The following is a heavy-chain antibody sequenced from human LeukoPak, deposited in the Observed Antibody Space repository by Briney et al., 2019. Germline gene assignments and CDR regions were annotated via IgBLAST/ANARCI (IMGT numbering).Heavy chain of an antibody. V-gene: IGHV4-59*01. J-gene: IGHJ2*01. Sequence: SETLSLTCTVSDGSISSYYWSWIRQPPGKGLEWIGYIYYSGSTTYNPSLKSRVTISVDTSKNQFSLKLSSVTAADTAVYYCARDFGGSDGYTGYWYFDLWGRGTLVTVSS. CDR3: ARDFGGSDGYTGYWYFDL. CDR2: IYYSGST. CDR1: DGSISSYY. D-gene: IGHD5-24*01.